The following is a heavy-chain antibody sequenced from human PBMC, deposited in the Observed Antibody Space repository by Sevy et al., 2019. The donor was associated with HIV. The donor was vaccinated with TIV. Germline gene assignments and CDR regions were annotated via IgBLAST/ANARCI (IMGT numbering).Heavy chain of an antibody. J-gene: IGHJ4*02. CDR1: GYTFTSYG. CDR2: ISAYNGNT. CDR3: ARERRITIFGVVFDY. Sequence: ASVKVSCKASGYTFTSYGISWVRQAPGQGLEWMGWISAYNGNTNYAQKLQGRVTMTTDTSTRTAYMELRSLRSDDTAVYYCARERRITIFGVVFDYWGQGTLVTVSS. V-gene: IGHV1-18*01. D-gene: IGHD3-3*01.